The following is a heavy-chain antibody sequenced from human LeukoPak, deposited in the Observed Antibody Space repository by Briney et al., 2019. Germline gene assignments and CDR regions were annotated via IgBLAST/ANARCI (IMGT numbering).Heavy chain of an antibody. Sequence: GGSLRLSCAASGFTFSIYAMSWVRQAPGKGLEWVPAISGSGGTAYYADSVKGRFTISRDNAKNSLYLQMTSLRVEDTAVYYCARGVWFGESLGSGSDYWGQGTLVTVSS. J-gene: IGHJ4*02. V-gene: IGHV3-23*01. CDR2: ISGSGGTA. CDR1: GFTFSIYA. D-gene: IGHD3-10*01. CDR3: ARGVWFGESLGSGSDY.